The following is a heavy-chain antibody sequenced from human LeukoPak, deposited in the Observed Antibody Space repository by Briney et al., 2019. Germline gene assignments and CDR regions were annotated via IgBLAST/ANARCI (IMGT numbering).Heavy chain of an antibody. CDR2: IYTSGST. V-gene: IGHV4-61*02. D-gene: IGHD3-3*01. J-gene: IGHJ4*02. CDR3: ARAPDFWSGYYDY. CDR1: GGSISSSSYY. Sequence: PSETLSLTCTVSGGSISSSSYYWGWIRQPPGKGLEWIGRIYTSGSTNYNPSLKSRVTISVDTSKNQFSLKLSSVTAADTAVYYCARAPDFWSGYYDYWGQGTLVTVSS.